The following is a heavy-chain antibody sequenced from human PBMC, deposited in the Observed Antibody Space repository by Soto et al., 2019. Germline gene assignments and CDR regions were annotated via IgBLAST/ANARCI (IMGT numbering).Heavy chain of an antibody. V-gene: IGHV1-24*01. CDR2: FDPEDGET. D-gene: IGHD5-12*01. CDR1: GYTLTELS. J-gene: IGHJ4*02. CDR3: ATASGYESQPFDY. Sequence: EASVKVSCKVSGYTLTELSMHWVRQAPGKGLEWMGGFDPEDGETIYAQKFQGRVTMTEDTSTDTAYMELSSLRSEDTAVYYCATASGYESQPFDYWGQGTLVTVSS.